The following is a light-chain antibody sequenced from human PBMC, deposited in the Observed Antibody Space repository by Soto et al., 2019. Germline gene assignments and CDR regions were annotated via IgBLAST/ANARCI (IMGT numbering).Light chain of an antibody. CDR3: QQYGSSGT. J-gene: IGKJ1*01. Sequence: IVFTQSPGTLSLSPVERATLSFRASQSVSSSYLAWYKQKPGQAPRLLIYGASSRATGIPDKFSGSGSGTDSTLTISRLQPEDFAVDYCQQYGSSGTFGQGTKVDIK. CDR2: GAS. CDR1: QSVSSSY. V-gene: IGKV3-20*01.